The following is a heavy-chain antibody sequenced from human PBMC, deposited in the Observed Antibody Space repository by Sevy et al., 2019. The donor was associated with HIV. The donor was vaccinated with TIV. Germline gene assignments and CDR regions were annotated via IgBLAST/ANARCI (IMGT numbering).Heavy chain of an antibody. J-gene: IGHJ3*02. CDR2: ISSSSSYI. CDR3: ARVLGLGYCSGGSCYSEFDAFDI. Sequence: GGSLRLSCAASGFTFSSYSMNWVRQAPGKGLEWVSSISSSSSYIYYADSVKGRFTISRDNAKNSLYLQMNSLRAEDTAVYYGARVLGLGYCSGGSCYSEFDAFDIWGQGTMVTVSS. CDR1: GFTFSSYS. D-gene: IGHD2-15*01. V-gene: IGHV3-21*01.